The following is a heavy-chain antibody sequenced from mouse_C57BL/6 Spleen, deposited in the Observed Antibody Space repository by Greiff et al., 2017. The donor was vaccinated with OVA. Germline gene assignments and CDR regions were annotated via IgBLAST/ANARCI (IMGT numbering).Heavy chain of an antibody. D-gene: IGHD2-4*01. CDR2: IRSKSNNYAT. CDR3: VRQYDYDLYYFDY. CDR1: GFSFNTYA. J-gene: IGHJ2*01. Sequence: EVMLVESGGGLVQPKGSLKLSCAASGFSFNTYAMNWVRQAPGKGLEWVARIRSKSNNYATYYADSVKDRFTISRDDSESMLYLQMNNLKTEDTAMYYCVRQYDYDLYYFDYWGQGTTRTVSS. V-gene: IGHV10-1*01.